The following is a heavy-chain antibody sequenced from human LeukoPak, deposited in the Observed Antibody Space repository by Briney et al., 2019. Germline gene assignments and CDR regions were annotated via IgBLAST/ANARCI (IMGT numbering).Heavy chain of an antibody. D-gene: IGHD2-2*02. Sequence: GESLKISCKGSGYSFTSYWIGWVRQMPGKGLEWMGIIYPGDSDTRYSPSFQGQVTISADKSISTAYLQWSSLKASDTAMYYCARQDCSSTSCYKAGWFDPWGQGTLVTVSS. CDR1: GYSFTSYW. CDR2: IYPGDSDT. V-gene: IGHV5-51*01. J-gene: IGHJ5*02. CDR3: ARQDCSSTSCYKAGWFDP.